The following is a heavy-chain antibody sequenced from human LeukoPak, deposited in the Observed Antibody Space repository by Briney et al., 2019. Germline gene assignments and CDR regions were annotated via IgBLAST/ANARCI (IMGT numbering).Heavy chain of an antibody. CDR3: AARSGAFDI. D-gene: IGHD3-3*01. CDR2: INPNSGGT. J-gene: IGHJ3*02. V-gene: IGHV1-2*02. CDR1: GYTFTGYY. Sequence: ASVKVSCKASGYTFTGYYMHWVRQAPGQGLEWMGWINPNSGGTNYAQKFQGRVTITRDMSTSTAYMELSSLRSEDTAVYYCAARSGAFDIWGQGTIVTVSS.